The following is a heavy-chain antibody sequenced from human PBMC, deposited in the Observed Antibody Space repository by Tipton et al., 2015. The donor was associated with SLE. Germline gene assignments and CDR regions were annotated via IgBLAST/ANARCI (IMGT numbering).Heavy chain of an antibody. D-gene: IGHD3-9*01. CDR1: GGTFSSYA. CDR2: IIPIFGTA. Sequence: QSGAEVKKPGSSVKVSCKASGGTFSSYAISWVRQAPGQGLEWMGGIIPIFGTANYAQKLQGRVTMTTDTSTSTAYMELRSLRSDDTAVYYCARGVDGFDWLDPYMDVWGQGTTVTVSS. J-gene: IGHJ6*02. V-gene: IGHV1-69*05. CDR3: ARGVDGFDWLDPYMDV.